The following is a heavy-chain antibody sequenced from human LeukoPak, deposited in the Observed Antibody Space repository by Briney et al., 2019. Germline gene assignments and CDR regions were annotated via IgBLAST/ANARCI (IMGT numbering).Heavy chain of an antibody. CDR3: ARGVWPAVDGRFFWFDP. J-gene: IGHJ5*02. D-gene: IGHD6-19*01. Sequence: SETLSLTCAVSGGSISSSSYYWGWIRQPPGKGREWIGSIYYSGSTYYNPSLKSRVTISVDTSKNQFSLKLSSVTAADTAVYYCARGVWPAVDGRFFWFDPWGQGTLVTVSS. CDR1: GGSISSSSYY. CDR2: IYYSGST. V-gene: IGHV4-39*01.